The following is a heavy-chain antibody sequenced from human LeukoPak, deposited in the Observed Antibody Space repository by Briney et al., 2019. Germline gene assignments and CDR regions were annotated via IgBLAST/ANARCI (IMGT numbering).Heavy chain of an antibody. V-gene: IGHV3-30-3*01. CDR2: ISYDGSNK. CDR3: ARDGTRGAFDI. CDR1: GFTFSSYA. J-gene: IGHJ3*02. Sequence: GGSLRLSCAASGFTFSSYAMHWVHQAPGKGLEWVAVISYDGSNKYYADSVEGRFTISRDNSKNTLYLQMNSLRAEDTAVYYCARDGTRGAFDIWGQGTMVTVSS. D-gene: IGHD3-10*01.